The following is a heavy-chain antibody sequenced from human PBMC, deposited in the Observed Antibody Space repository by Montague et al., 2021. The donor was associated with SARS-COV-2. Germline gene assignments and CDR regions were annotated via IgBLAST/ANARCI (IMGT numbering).Heavy chain of an antibody. Sequence: SETLSLTCAVYGGSFSGYYWTWILQSPGKGLEWIGEINHSGSTNYSPSLESRVAISVDTSKNQFSLKLNSVTAADTAIYYCARATVDINMILVVITSVNHYFASWGQGALVTVSP. D-gene: IGHD3-22*01. CDR1: GGSFSGYY. V-gene: IGHV4-34*01. CDR2: INHSGST. CDR3: ARATVDINMILVVITSVNHYFAS. J-gene: IGHJ4*02.